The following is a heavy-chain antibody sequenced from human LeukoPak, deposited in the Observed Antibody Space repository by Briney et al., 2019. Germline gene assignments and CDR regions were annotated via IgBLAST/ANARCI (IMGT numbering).Heavy chain of an antibody. V-gene: IGHV3-7*01. Sequence: GGSLRLSCVASGFTFSDYWMSWVRQAPGKGLEWVANIETDGDQRNYVDSVKGRFAISRDNARNSLYLQMNSLTDEDTAVYYCARDIPSGFYTPDYWGRGTLVTVSS. J-gene: IGHJ4*02. CDR2: IETDGDQR. CDR1: GFTFSDYW. CDR3: ARDIPSGFYTPDY. D-gene: IGHD5-12*01.